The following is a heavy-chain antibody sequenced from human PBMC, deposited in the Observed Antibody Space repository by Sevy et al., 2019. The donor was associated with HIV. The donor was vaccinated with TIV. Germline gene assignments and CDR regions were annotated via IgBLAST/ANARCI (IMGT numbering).Heavy chain of an antibody. J-gene: IGHJ6*03. CDR3: AREVIKGLGYYYYYMDV. CDR2: IKQDGSEK. V-gene: IGHV3-7*03. D-gene: IGHD3-16*02. CDR1: GFTFSSYW. Sequence: GGSLRLSCAASGFTFSSYWMSWVRQAPGKGLEWVANIKQDGSEKYNVDSVKGRFTISRDNAKNSLYLQMNSLRAEDTAVYYCAREVIKGLGYYYYYMDVWGKGTTVTVSS.